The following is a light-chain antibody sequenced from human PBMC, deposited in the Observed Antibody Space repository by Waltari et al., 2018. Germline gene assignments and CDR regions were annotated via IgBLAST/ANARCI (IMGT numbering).Light chain of an antibody. CDR2: GKN. V-gene: IGLV3-19*01. Sequence: SSELTQDPAVSVALGQTVRITCQGDSLRSYYASWYQQKPGQAPVLVIYGKNNRPSGSPTRFSGPSSGNTASLTITGAQAEDEADYYCNSRDSSGNHLVFGGGTKLTVL. J-gene: IGLJ2*01. CDR1: SLRSYY. CDR3: NSRDSSGNHLV.